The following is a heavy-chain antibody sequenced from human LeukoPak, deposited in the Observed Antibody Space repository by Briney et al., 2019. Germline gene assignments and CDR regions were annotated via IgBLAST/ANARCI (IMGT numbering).Heavy chain of an antibody. CDR2: IYYSGST. D-gene: IGHD3-22*01. CDR3: ARTSDSSGYYFDY. CDR1: GGSFSGYY. Sequence: PSETLSLTCAVYGGSFSGYYWSWIRQPPGKGLEWIGYIYYSGSTYYNPSLKSRVTISVDTSKNQFSLKLSSVTAADTAVYYCARTSDSSGYYFDYWGQGTLVTVSS. V-gene: IGHV4-30-4*08. J-gene: IGHJ4*02.